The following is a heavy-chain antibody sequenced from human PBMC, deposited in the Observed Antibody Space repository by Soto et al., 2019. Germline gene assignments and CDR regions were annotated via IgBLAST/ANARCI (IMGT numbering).Heavy chain of an antibody. CDR3: VRGVLS. CDR1: GGSISSGGYY. J-gene: IGHJ1*01. D-gene: IGHD3-10*01. Sequence: QVQLQESGPGLVKASQTLSLTCNVSGGSISSGGYYWTWIRQHPGKGLEWIGNIHHSGSTFYNPTLKTTVSVSVATSKNQFYLTLSSVTAADTAVYFCVRGVLSWGQGTLVTVSS. CDR2: IHHSGST. V-gene: IGHV4-31*01.